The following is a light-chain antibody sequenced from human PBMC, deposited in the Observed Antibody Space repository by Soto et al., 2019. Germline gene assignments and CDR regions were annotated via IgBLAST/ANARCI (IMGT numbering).Light chain of an antibody. CDR1: QSVRSD. J-gene: IGKJ4*01. Sequence: EIVMTQSPATLSVSPGERATVSCWASQSVRSDLAWYQQKPGQTPSLLIYGGSTRATGIPARFSGSGSGTEFTLTSSSVESEDLAVYYGQHYNKCPLTFGGGTNVEIK. CDR3: QHYNKCPLT. V-gene: IGKV3-15*01. CDR2: GGS.